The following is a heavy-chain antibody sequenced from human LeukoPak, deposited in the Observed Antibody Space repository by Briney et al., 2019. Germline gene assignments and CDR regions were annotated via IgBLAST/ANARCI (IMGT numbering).Heavy chain of an antibody. D-gene: IGHD4-23*01. CDR2: ITNSGNSK. J-gene: IGHJ4*02. CDR3: ARGGGHLDC. CDR1: EFTFSSYS. Sequence: GGSLRLSCAASEFTFSSYSMNWVRQAPGKGLEWVSYITNSGNSKSYADSVKGRFTISRDNAKNSLFLRMNSLRVEDTAVYYCARGGGHLDCWGQGTLVTVSS. V-gene: IGHV3-48*04.